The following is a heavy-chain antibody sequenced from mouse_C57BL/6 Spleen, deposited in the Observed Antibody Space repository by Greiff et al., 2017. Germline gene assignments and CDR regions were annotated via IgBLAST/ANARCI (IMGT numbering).Heavy chain of an antibody. J-gene: IGHJ3*01. CDR2: IRLKSDNYAT. D-gene: IGHD2-3*01. Sequence: EVHLVESGGGLVQPGGSMKLSCVASGFTFSNYWMNWVRQSPEKGLEWVAQIRLKSDNYATHYAESVKGRFTISRDDSKSSVYLQMNNLRAEDTGIYYCTAHYDGYYVRFAYWGQGTLVTVSA. CDR1: GFTFSNYW. CDR3: TAHYDGYYVRFAY. V-gene: IGHV6-3*01.